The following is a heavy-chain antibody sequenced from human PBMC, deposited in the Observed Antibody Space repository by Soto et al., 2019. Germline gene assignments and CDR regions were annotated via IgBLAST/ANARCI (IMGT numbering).Heavy chain of an antibody. CDR1: GGSVNSDSFY. Sequence: QVQLQESGPGLVKPSETLSLTCTVSGGSVNSDSFYWTWVRQSPGKLEYLGYVYYTGVTNYNPSLKARATVSLDTSKNKFSRPLPSVPAADAAVYYGAGVLDSGWYFDLWGRGPLVTVSP. J-gene: IGHJ2*01. CDR3: AGVLDSGWYFDL. V-gene: IGHV4-61*01. CDR2: VYYTGVT. D-gene: IGHD3-22*01.